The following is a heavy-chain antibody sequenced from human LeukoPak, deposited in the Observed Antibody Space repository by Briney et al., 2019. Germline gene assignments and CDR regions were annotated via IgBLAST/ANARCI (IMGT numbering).Heavy chain of an antibody. CDR2: INHSGST. CDR3: ARARHYDSSGYYFY. Sequence: KTSEILSLTCAVYGGSFSGYYWSWIRQPPGKGLEWIGEINHSGSTNYNPSLKSRVTISVDTSKNQFSLKLSSVTAADTAVYYCARARHYDSSGYYFYWGQGTLVTVSS. V-gene: IGHV4-34*01. J-gene: IGHJ4*02. CDR1: GGSFSGYY. D-gene: IGHD3-22*01.